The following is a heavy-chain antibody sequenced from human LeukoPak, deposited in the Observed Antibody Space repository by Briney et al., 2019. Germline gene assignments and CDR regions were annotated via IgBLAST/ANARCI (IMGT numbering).Heavy chain of an antibody. CDR3: ARDRGSVVVTGFKESYFDY. J-gene: IGHJ4*02. V-gene: IGHV1-46*01. CDR1: GYTFTTYY. D-gene: IGHD2-21*02. CDR2: INPSTGTT. Sequence: ASVKVSFKASGYTFTTYYMHWVRQAPGQGLEWMGIINPSTGTTFYAQNFQGRVTMTRDTSTRTFYMELSSLRSEDTAVYFCARDRGSVVVTGFKESYFDYWGQGTVVIVSS.